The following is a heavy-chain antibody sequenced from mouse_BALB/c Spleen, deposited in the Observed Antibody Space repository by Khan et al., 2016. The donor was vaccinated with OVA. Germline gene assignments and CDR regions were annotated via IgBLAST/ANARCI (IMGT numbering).Heavy chain of an antibody. D-gene: IGHD2-10*01. CDR1: GFSLTNYG. CDR3: ARQPYYHYNIMDY. V-gene: IGHV2-6-1*01. CDR2: IWGDGST. Sequence: QVQLKESGPGLVAPSQSLSITCTISGFSLTNYGVHWVRQPPGKGLEWLVVIWGDGSTTYNSPLKSRLTISKDNSKSQVFLKMNSLQTDDTAMYFCARQPYYHYNIMDYWGQGTSVTVSS. J-gene: IGHJ4*01.